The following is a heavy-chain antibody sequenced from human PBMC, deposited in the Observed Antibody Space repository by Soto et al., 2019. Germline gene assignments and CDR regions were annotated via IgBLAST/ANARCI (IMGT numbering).Heavy chain of an antibody. CDR3: ARLPGVRGVFDGFNV. V-gene: IGHV5-51*01. CDR1: GYIFAGYW. CDR2: IYPGDSDT. D-gene: IGHD3-10*01. J-gene: IGHJ3*01. Sequence: PGESLKISCNGSGYIFAGYWIGWVRQMPGKDLDWMGVIYPGDSDTRYSPSFHGQVTISADKSISTAYLQWSSLKASDTAMYFCARLPGVRGVFDGFNVWGQGTMVTVS.